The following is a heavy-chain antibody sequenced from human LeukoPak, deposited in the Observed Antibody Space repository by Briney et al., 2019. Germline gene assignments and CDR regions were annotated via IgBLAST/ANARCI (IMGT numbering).Heavy chain of an antibody. J-gene: IGHJ6*04. V-gene: IGHV3-33*01. CDR3: ARDQLDIVVVPAAYYYYGMDV. CDR2: IWYDGSNK. D-gene: IGHD2-2*03. Sequence: GGSLRLSCAASGFTFSSYGIHWGRQAPGKGLGWGAVIWYDGSNKYYADSAKGRFTISRDNSKNTLYLQMNSLRAEDTAEYYCARDQLDIVVVPAAYYYYGMDVWGKGTTVTVSS. CDR1: GFTFSSYG.